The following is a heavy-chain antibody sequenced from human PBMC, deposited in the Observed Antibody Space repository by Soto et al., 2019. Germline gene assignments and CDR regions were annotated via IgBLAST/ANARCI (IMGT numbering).Heavy chain of an antibody. J-gene: IGHJ5*02. Sequence: GGCLRLSCAASGFTFSNYAMRWVRQAPGNGLGFVAVIWSYWGNKYCGDSVKGRFTICRCNSKNTLLLQMNSLRAEDTAGYYCARARYSSRWNWFDPWGQGTLVTVSS. CDR2: IWSYWGNK. CDR1: GFTFSNYA. CDR3: ARARYSSRWNWFDP. D-gene: IGHD6-19*01. V-gene: IGHV3-33*01.